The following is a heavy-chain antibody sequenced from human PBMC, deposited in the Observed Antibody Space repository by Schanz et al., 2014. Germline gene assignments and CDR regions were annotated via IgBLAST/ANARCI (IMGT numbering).Heavy chain of an antibody. D-gene: IGHD3-3*01. J-gene: IGHJ6*02. CDR3: ASDFWSGYSHYYYGLDV. V-gene: IGHV1-2*02. CDR1: GSTLTAYN. CDR2: INPDSGGT. Sequence: QVQLGQSGAEVKKPGASAKVSCKASGSTLTAYNMHWVRQAPGQGLEWMRRINPDSGGTNYAQKFQGRVTMTSDMSINTAYMELSRLRSDDSAVYYCASDFWSGYSHYYYGLDVWGQGTTVTVSS.